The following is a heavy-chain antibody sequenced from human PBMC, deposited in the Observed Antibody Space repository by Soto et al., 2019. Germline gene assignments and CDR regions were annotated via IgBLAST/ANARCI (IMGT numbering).Heavy chain of an antibody. J-gene: IGHJ4*02. V-gene: IGHV1-2*02. D-gene: IGHD1-26*01. CDR3: GRGRSGQIVVFY. CDR2: INPNTGDT. Sequence: ASVKVSCKASGYTFTGHQIHWVRQAPGQGPEWVGWINPNTGDTNDSPRLQGRVTMSLDMSITTVYMELNNLSPDDTAVYYCGRGRSGQIVVFYWGQGTPVTVS. CDR1: GYTFTGHQ.